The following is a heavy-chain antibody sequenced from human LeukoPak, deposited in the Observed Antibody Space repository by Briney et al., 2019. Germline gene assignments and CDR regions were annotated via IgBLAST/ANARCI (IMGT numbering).Heavy chain of an antibody. V-gene: IGHV1-2*04. CDR1: GYTFTGYY. CDR2: INPNSGGT. CDR3: ARMKSYSSGWYYFDY. D-gene: IGHD6-19*01. J-gene: IGHJ4*02. Sequence: ASVKVSCKASGYTFTGYYMHWVRQAPGQGLEWMGWINPNSGGTNYAQKFQGWVTMTRDTSISTAYMELSRLRSDDTAVYYCARMKSYSSGWYYFDYWGQGTLVTVSS.